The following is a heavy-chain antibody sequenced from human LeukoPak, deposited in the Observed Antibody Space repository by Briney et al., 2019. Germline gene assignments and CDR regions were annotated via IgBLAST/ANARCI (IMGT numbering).Heavy chain of an antibody. Sequence: GGSLRLSCAASGFTINKYGIHWVRQAPGKGLEWVGRIKSKTDGGTTDYAAPVKGRFTISRDDSKKTLYLQMNSLKTEDTAVYYCTTDTRIVGATGFDYWGQGTLVTVSS. D-gene: IGHD1-26*01. CDR2: IKSKTDGGTT. J-gene: IGHJ4*02. V-gene: IGHV3-15*01. CDR1: GFTINKYG. CDR3: TTDTRIVGATGFDY.